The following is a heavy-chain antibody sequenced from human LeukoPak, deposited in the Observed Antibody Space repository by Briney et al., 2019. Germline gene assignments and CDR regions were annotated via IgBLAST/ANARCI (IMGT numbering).Heavy chain of an antibody. CDR2: ISSSGSTI. V-gene: IGHV3-48*03. J-gene: IGHJ6*04. CDR1: GFTFSSYE. Sequence: GGSLRLSCAASGFTFSSYEMNWVRQAPGKGPEWVSYISSSGSTIYYADSVKGRFTLSRDNAKNSLYLQMNSLRAEDTAVYYCAELGITMIGGVWGKGTTVTISS. D-gene: IGHD3-10*02. CDR3: AELGITMIGGV.